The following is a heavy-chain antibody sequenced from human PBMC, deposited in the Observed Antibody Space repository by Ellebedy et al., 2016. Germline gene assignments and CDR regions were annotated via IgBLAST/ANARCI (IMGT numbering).Heavy chain of an antibody. Sequence: ASVKVSCKASGYTFTSYAMHWVRQAPGQRLEWMGWINAGNGNTKYSQKFQGRVTITRDTSASTAYMELSSLRSEDTAVYYCARGGDVCGSSTSCYYYYGMDVWGQGTTVTVSS. CDR3: ARGGDVCGSSTSCYYYYGMDV. CDR2: INAGNGNT. CDR1: GYTFTSYA. J-gene: IGHJ6*02. D-gene: IGHD2-2*01. V-gene: IGHV1-3*01.